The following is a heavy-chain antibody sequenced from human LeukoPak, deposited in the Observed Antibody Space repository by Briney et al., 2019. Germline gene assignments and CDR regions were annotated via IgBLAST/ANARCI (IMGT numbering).Heavy chain of an antibody. CDR2: INHSGST. D-gene: IGHD2-15*01. V-gene: IGHV4-34*01. Sequence: PSETLSLTCAVYGGTFSGYYWNWIRQPPGKGLEWIGAINHSGSTNYNPYLESRVTISVDTSKNQFSLKLSSVTAADTAVYYCASAPAVVVVAATYARWFDYWGQGTLVTVSS. CDR3: ASAPAVVVVAATYARWFDY. J-gene: IGHJ4*02. CDR1: GGTFSGYY.